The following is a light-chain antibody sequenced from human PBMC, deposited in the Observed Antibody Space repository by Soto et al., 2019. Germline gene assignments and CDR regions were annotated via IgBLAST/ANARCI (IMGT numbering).Light chain of an antibody. Sequence: QSALTQPASVSGSPGQSITISCTGTSSDVGIYNLVSWYQQHPGKAPKLMIYGGSKRHSGVSDRFSGSKSGNTASLTISGLQAEDEADYYCCSYAGSSTYVFGTGTKVTVL. CDR1: SSDVGIYNL. CDR3: CSYAGSSTYV. CDR2: GGS. V-gene: IGLV2-23*01. J-gene: IGLJ1*01.